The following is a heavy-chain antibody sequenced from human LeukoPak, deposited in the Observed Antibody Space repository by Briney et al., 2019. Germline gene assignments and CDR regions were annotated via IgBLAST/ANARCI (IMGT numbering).Heavy chain of an antibody. Sequence: GGSLRLSCAASGFTFSSYAMTWVRQAPGKGLEWVSGITSSGVATFYANSVKGRFIISRDNSKNILSLQMNSLRAEDTAVYYCAKGRPLSKPAAIGYYFDYWGQGTLVTVSS. D-gene: IGHD2-2*01. CDR1: GFTFSSYA. CDR2: ITSSGVAT. V-gene: IGHV3-23*01. CDR3: AKGRPLSKPAAIGYYFDY. J-gene: IGHJ4*02.